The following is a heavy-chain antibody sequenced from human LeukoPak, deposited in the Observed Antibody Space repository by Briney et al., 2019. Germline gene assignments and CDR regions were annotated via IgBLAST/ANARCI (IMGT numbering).Heavy chain of an antibody. CDR2: IYPGDSDT. CDR3: ARAYDSSGYPTDFDY. J-gene: IGHJ4*02. D-gene: IGHD3-22*01. V-gene: IGHV5-51*01. Sequence: GESLKISCKTSGYSFTVYWIGWVRQMPGKGLEWMGIIYPGDSDTRYSPSFQGQVTISADKSISTAYLQWSSLKASDTAMYYCARAYDSSGYPTDFDYWGQGTLVTVSS. CDR1: GYSFTVYW.